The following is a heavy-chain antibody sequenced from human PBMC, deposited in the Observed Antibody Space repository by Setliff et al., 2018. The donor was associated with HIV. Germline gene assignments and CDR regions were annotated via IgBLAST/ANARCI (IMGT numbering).Heavy chain of an antibody. Sequence: GASVKVSCKASGYTFTSYGISWVRQAPGQGLEWMGWISAYNGNTNYAQRFRGRVSLTRDTSISTAYMELGGLHSDDTALYYCARQLSNSLDFWGQGALVTVSS. CDR1: GYTFTSYG. D-gene: IGHD1-1*01. J-gene: IGHJ4*02. CDR2: ISAYNGNT. CDR3: ARQLSNSLDF. V-gene: IGHV1-18*01.